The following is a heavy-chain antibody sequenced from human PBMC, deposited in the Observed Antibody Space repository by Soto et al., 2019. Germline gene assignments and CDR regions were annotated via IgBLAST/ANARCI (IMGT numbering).Heavy chain of an antibody. CDR3: ARDPGIIGTTDYFDY. D-gene: IGHD1-7*01. CDR2: ISESGST. J-gene: IGHJ4*02. CDR1: VGSISSSSYY. V-gene: IGHV4-61*01. Sequence: SETLSLTCTVSVGSISSSSYYWGWIRQPPGKTLEWIGYISESGSTKYNPSLKSRVTILVDTPKNQSSLKLSSVTAADTAVYYCARDPGIIGTTDYFDYWGQGILVTVSS.